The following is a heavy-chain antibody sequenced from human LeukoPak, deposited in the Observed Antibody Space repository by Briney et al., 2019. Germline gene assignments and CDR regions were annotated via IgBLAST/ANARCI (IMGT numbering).Heavy chain of an antibody. CDR3: ARVLPDFWSGYYHTRGFYYYYMDV. V-gene: IGHV1-69*05. Sequence: SVKVSCKASGGTFSSYAISWVRQAPGQGLERMGGIIPIFGTANYAQKFQGRVTITTDESTSTAYMELSSLRSEDTAVYYCARVLPDFWSGYYHTRGFYYYYMDVWGKGTTVTVSS. CDR1: GGTFSSYA. CDR2: IIPIFGTA. J-gene: IGHJ6*03. D-gene: IGHD3-3*01.